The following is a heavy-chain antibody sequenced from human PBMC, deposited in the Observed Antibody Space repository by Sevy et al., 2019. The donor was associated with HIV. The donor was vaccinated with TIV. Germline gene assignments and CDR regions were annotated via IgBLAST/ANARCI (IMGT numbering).Heavy chain of an antibody. CDR1: GFTFSSYA. Sequence: GGCLRLSCAASGFTFSSYAMSWVRQAPGKGLEGVSGISGRGGSKYYADSVKGRFTISRYNSKNTLYLQINSLRAEDTAVYYCAKPLSAAAGTGFDYWGQGTMVPVSS. V-gene: IGHV3-23*01. D-gene: IGHD6-13*01. CDR3: AKPLSAAAGTGFDY. J-gene: IGHJ4*01. CDR2: ISGRGGSK.